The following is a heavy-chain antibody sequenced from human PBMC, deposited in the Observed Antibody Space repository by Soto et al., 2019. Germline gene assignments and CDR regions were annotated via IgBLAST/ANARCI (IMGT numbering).Heavy chain of an antibody. D-gene: IGHD2-2*01. CDR1: GGSISGGGYY. CDR2: IYYTGTT. Sequence: SETLSLTCTVSGGSISGGGYYWSWIRQHPGKGLEWIGYIYYTGTTYYNPSLKSRLTMSVDTSKTQFSLKLNSVTAADTAVYYCATGYCTTTNCYAWWFDLWGQGTLVTVSS. J-gene: IGHJ5*02. CDR3: ATGYCTTTNCYAWWFDL. V-gene: IGHV4-31*03.